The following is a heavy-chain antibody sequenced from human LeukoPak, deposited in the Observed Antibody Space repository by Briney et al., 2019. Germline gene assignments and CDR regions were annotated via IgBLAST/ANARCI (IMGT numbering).Heavy chain of an antibody. D-gene: IGHD2-21*01. CDR1: GFTFSTYW. CDR3: ARDLVTEPTGDWFDP. Sequence: PGGSLRLSCVASGFTFSTYWMAWVRQAPGKGLEWVANIKYDGIEKYYMDSVKGRFTISRDNAKNSLYLHMNNLRDDDTAVYCCARDLVTEPTGDWFDPWGQGTLVTVSS. J-gene: IGHJ5*02. V-gene: IGHV3-7*01. CDR2: IKYDGIEK.